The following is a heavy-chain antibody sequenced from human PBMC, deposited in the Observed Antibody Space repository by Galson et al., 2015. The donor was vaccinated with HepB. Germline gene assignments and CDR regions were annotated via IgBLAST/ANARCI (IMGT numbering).Heavy chain of an antibody. Sequence: SLRLSCAASGFTFSSYGMRWVRQAPGKGLEWVSYISTGSSNKYYADSVKGRLTISRDNAKSSLYLQLNSLRDEDTAVYYCARSLGRRGVAPQPYYFDYWGQGTLVTVSS. D-gene: IGHD3-10*01. V-gene: IGHV3-48*02. CDR2: ISTGSSNK. J-gene: IGHJ4*02. CDR1: GFTFSSYG. CDR3: ARSLGRRGVAPQPYYFDY.